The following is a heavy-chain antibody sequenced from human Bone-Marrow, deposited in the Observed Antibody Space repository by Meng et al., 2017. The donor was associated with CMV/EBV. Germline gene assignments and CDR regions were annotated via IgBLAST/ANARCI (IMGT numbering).Heavy chain of an antibody. CDR2: LYDSAST. D-gene: IGHD5-12*01. V-gene: IGHV4-59*12. CDR1: GDSISRKF. Sequence: SETLSLTCTVSGDSISRKFWSWIRQPPGKGLEWIGYLYDSASTKYSPFLKSRVTISVDTSKNQFSLRLTSVTAADTAVYFCARDEDIATPFYWGQGTLVTVSS. CDR3: ARDEDIATPFY. J-gene: IGHJ4*02.